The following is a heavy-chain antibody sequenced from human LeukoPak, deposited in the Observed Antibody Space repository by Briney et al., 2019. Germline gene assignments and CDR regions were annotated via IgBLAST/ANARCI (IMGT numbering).Heavy chain of an antibody. CDR3: ASIAAAGYYFDY. D-gene: IGHD6-13*01. CDR1: GGTFSSYA. J-gene: IGHJ4*02. V-gene: IGHV1-69*05. Sequence: SVKVSCKASGGTFSSYAISWVRQAPGQGLEWMGRIIPIFGTANYAQKFQGRVTITTDESTSTAYMELSGLRSEDTAVYYCASIAAAGYYFDYWGQGTLVTVSS. CDR2: IIPIFGTA.